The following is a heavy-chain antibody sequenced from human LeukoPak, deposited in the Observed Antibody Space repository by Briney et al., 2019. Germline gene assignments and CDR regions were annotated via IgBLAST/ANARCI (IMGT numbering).Heavy chain of an antibody. J-gene: IGHJ1*01. D-gene: IGHD3-3*01. CDR3: AKHIYGVVSIQQ. Sequence: PGRSLRLSCAASGFTFSTYGMHWVRQAPGKGLEWVGRIRSRADGGTAEYATAVEGRFTISRDDSTNTLYLHMSNVKTEDTAVYYCAKHIYGVVSIQQWGQGTLVTVSS. CDR1: GFTFSTYG. V-gene: IGHV3-15*01. CDR2: IRSRADGGTA.